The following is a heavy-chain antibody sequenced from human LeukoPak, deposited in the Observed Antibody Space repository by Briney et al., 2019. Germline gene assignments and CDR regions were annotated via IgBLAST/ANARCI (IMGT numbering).Heavy chain of an antibody. CDR2: ITPSSGDT. CDR3: ARGYSCTNGVCGGPNWFDS. Sequence: ASVKVSCKASGYTFSDYYIHWVRQAPGQGLEWMGRITPSSGDTNHAQKFQGRVTMTTDTSTTTAYMELRSLRSDDTAVYYCARGYSCTNGVCGGPNWFDSWGQGTLVTVSS. CDR1: GYTFSDYY. V-gene: IGHV1-2*06. J-gene: IGHJ5*01. D-gene: IGHD2-8*01.